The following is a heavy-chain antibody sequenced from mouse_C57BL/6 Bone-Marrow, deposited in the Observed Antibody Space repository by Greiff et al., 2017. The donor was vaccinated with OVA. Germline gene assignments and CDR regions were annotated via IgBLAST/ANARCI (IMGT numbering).Heavy chain of an antibody. CDR3: ARNWDDCGVFAY. CDR2: IWSGGST. V-gene: IGHV2-2*01. Sequence: VQLQQSGPGLVQPSQSLSITCTVSGFSLTSYGVHWVRQSPGKGLEWLGVIWSGGSTDYNAAFISRLSISKDNSKSQVFFKMNSLQADDTAIYYCARNWDDCGVFAYWGQGTLVTVSA. J-gene: IGHJ3*01. D-gene: IGHD2-4*01. CDR1: GFSLTSYG.